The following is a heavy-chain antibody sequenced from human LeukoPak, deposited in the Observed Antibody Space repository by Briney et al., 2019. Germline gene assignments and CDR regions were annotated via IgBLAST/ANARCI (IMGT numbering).Heavy chain of an antibody. CDR3: AREEGPYFDC. CDR1: GFTFHDHG. CDR2: LNWNGDNT. V-gene: IGHV3-20*04. Sequence: GGSLRLSCAASGFTFHDHGMSWVRPVPGKGLEWVSALNWNGDNTGYADSVKGRFTISRDNAKKSLYLQMNSLTAEDTAYYYCAREEGPYFDCWGQGTLVTVSS. J-gene: IGHJ4*02.